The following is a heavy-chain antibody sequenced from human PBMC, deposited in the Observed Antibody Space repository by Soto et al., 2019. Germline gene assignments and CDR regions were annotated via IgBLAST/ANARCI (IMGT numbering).Heavy chain of an antibody. CDR3: ARDLWGYCGTDCYPLDV. CDR2: IYYSGST. J-gene: IGHJ6*02. CDR1: GGSISSYY. V-gene: IGHV4-59*01. Sequence: SETLCLTYTVSGGSISSYYWSWIRQPPGKGLEWIGYIYYSGSTNYNPSLKSRVTISVDTSKNQFSLKLNSVTAADTAVYYCARDLWGYCGTDCYPLDVWGQGTTVTVSS. D-gene: IGHD2-21*02.